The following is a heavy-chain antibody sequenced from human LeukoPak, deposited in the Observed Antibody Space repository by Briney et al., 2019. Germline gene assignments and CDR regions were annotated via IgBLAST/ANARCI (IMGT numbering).Heavy chain of an antibody. CDR1: GFTFSSYA. CDR3: AKDWDGDYGWYFDL. Sequence: PGGSLRLSCAASGFTFSSYAMSWVRQAPGKGLEWVSAISSSGGSTYYADSVKGRLTISRDNSKNTLYLQMNSLRAEDTAVYYCAKDWDGDYGWYFDLWGRGTLVTVSS. J-gene: IGHJ2*01. CDR2: ISSSGGST. V-gene: IGHV3-23*01. D-gene: IGHD4-17*01.